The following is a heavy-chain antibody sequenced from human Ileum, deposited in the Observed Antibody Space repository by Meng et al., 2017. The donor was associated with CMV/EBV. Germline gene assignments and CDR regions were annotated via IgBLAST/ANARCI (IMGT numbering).Heavy chain of an antibody. CDR2: TYYRSKWYN. J-gene: IGHJ4*02. D-gene: IGHD3-16*01. V-gene: IGHV6-1*01. CDR1: GDSVSSNSAA. Sequence: SCAISGDSVSSNSAAWNGIRQSPARGLEWLGRTYYRSKWYNDYAVSVRSRITINPDTSKNQVYLQLNSMTPEDTAVYYWARNGGGGDYWGQGTLVTVSS. CDR3: ARNGGGGDY.